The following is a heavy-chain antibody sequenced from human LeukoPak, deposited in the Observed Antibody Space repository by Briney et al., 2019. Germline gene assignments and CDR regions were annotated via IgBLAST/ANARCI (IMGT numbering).Heavy chain of an antibody. J-gene: IGHJ4*02. Sequence: GGSLRLSCAASEFTFSSYSMNWVRQAPGKGLEWVSFISSSSSTVYYADSVKGRFTISRDNAKNSLYLQMNSLRAEDTAVYYCARDRGGSYSAIDYWAREPWSPSPQ. CDR3: ARDRGGSYSAIDY. CDR1: EFTFSSYS. V-gene: IGHV3-48*04. CDR2: ISSSSSTV. D-gene: IGHD1-26*01.